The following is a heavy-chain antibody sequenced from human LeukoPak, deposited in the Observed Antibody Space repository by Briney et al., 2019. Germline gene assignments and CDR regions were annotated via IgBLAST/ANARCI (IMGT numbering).Heavy chain of an antibody. V-gene: IGHV3-23*01. Sequence: GGSLRLSCAASGFTFSSYAMSWVRQAPGKGLEWVSDISGSGGSTYYADSVKGGFTISRDNTKNTLYLQMNSLRAEDTAVYYCAKDSSGYLHFDIWGQGTMVTVSS. CDR3: AKDSSGYLHFDI. D-gene: IGHD3-22*01. CDR1: GFTFSSYA. J-gene: IGHJ3*02. CDR2: ISGSGGST.